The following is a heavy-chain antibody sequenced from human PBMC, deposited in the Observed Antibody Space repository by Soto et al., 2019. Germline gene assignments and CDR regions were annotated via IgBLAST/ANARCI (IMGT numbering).Heavy chain of an antibody. Sequence: GGSLRLSCAASGFTFISYWMHWVRQAPGKGLVWVSRINSDGSSTTYADSVKGRFTISRDNTKNTLYLQMNSLRAEDTAVYYCASFGVDFWSGGLYHNGMDVWGQGTTVTVSS. CDR2: INSDGSST. V-gene: IGHV3-74*01. J-gene: IGHJ6*02. D-gene: IGHD3-3*01. CDR1: GFTFISYW. CDR3: ASFGVDFWSGGLYHNGMDV.